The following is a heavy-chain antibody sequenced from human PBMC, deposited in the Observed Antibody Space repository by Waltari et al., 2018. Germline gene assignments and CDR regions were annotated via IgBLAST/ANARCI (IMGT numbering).Heavy chain of an antibody. Sequence: EVQLVESGGGLIQPGGSLRLSCAASGFIVSTNYMSWVRQAPGKGLEWVSVTKGDGNTFYSDSVKGRFTISTDDSSNTLSLQMNSLRVEDTAVYYCASDPGFANGMDGWGQGTTVTVSS. CDR3: ASDPGFANGMDG. CDR2: TKGDGNT. J-gene: IGHJ6*02. CDR1: GFIVSTNY. V-gene: IGHV3-53*01.